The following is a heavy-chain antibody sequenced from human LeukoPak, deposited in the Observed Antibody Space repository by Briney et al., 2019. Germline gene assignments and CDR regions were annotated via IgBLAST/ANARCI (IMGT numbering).Heavy chain of an antibody. J-gene: IGHJ6*02. CDR2: ISSSSSCI. V-gene: IGHV3-21*01. CDR3: ARHAPTKGSSWSLGYYGMDV. CDR1: GFTFSSYS. Sequence: GGSLRLSCAASGFTFSSYSMNWVRQAPGKGLEWVSSISSSSSCIYYADSVKGRFTISRDNAKNSLYLQMNSLRAEDTAVYYCARHAPTKGSSWSLGYYGMDVWGQGTTVTVSS. D-gene: IGHD6-13*01.